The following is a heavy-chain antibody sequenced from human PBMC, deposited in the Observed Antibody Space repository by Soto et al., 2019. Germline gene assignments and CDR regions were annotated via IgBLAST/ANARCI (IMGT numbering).Heavy chain of an antibody. Sequence: QVQLQESGPGLVKPSETLSLTCTVSGGSISSYYWSWIRQPPGKGLEWIGYIYYSGSTNYNPSLKRQVTIPADPSKNQFSLKLSSVTAADTAVYYCARRSMILGGCYFDYWGQGTLVTVSS. CDR3: ARRSMILGGCYFDY. CDR1: GGSISSYY. D-gene: IGHD3-16*01. V-gene: IGHV4-59*08. J-gene: IGHJ4*02. CDR2: IYYSGST.